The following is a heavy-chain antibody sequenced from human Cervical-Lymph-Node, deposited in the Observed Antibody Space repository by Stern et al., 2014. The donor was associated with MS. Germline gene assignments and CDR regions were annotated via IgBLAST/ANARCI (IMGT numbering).Heavy chain of an antibody. CDR2: IYSSGST. CDR3: ARHESAYSSPYFDY. V-gene: IGHV4-59*08. J-gene: IGHJ4*02. Sequence: VQLVESGPGLVKPSETLSVTCTVSGGSITSYFWSWIRQPPGKGLEWIGYIYSSGSTDYNPSLKSRVPMSVDTPKTQFPRNRSSVTAADTAVYLCARHESAYSSPYFDYWGRGTLVTVST. CDR1: GGSITSYF. D-gene: IGHD3-22*01.